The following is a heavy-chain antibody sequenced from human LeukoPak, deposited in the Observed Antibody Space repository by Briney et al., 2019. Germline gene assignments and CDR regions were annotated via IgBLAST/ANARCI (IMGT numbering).Heavy chain of an antibody. CDR3: ARADIVVVPAAMSYYYYMDV. D-gene: IGHD2-2*01. V-gene: IGHV1-8*03. CDR1: AYTFTSYD. J-gene: IGHJ6*03. Sequence: ASVKVSCKASAYTFTSYDINWVRQATGQGLEWMGWMNPNSGNTGYAQKFQGRVTITRNTSISTAYMELSSLRSEDTAVYYCARADIVVVPAAMSYYYYMDVWGKGTTVTVSS. CDR2: MNPNSGNT.